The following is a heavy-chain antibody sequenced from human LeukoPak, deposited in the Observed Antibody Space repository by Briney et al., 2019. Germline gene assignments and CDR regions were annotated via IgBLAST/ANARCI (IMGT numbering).Heavy chain of an antibody. V-gene: IGHV1-24*01. D-gene: IGHD4-17*01. Sequence: ASVKVSCELSGYTLTELSMHWVRQAPGKGLEWMGGFDPEDGETIYAQKFQGRVTMTEDTSTDTAYMELSSLRSEDTAVYYCATFSDYGDYHFAYWGQGTLVTVSS. CDR3: ATFSDYGDYHFAY. CDR2: FDPEDGET. CDR1: GYTLTELS. J-gene: IGHJ4*02.